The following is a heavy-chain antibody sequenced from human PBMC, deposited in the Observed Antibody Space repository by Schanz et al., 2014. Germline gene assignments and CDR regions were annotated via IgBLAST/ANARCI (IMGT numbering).Heavy chain of an antibody. CDR2: ISSSSIYT. CDR3: AREGEWDYDPPRH. Sequence: QVQLVESGGTLVKPGGSLRLSCVVSGFTFSDYYMSWIRQAPGKGLEWVSYISSSSIYTNYADSVKGRFTISRDNAKNSLYQQMNSLRAEDTAVYYCAREGEWDYDPPRHWGQGTLVTVSS. CDR1: GFTFSDYY. J-gene: IGHJ4*02. V-gene: IGHV3-11*06. D-gene: IGHD1-26*01.